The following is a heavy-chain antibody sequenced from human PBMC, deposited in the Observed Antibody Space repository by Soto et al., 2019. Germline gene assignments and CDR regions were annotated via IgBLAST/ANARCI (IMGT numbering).Heavy chain of an antibody. Sequence: PSETLSLTCXVSGGSISSGGYYWSWIRQHPGKGLEWIGYIYYSGSTYYNPSLKSRVTISVDTSKNQFSLKLSSVTAADTAVYYCARSRAGCSSTSCYWSYWGQGTLVTVSS. D-gene: IGHD2-2*01. CDR2: IYYSGST. CDR1: GGSISSGGYY. CDR3: ARSRAGCSSTSCYWSY. J-gene: IGHJ4*02. V-gene: IGHV4-31*03.